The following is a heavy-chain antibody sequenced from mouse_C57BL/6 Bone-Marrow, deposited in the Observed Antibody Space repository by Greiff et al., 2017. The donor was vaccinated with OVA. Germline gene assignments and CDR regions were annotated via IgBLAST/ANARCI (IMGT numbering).Heavy chain of an antibody. Sequence: VQLVESGPGLVQPSQSLSITCTVSGFSLTRYGVHWVRPSPGKGLELLGVIWRGRSTDYNAAFMSRLSITKDNSKSQVFFKMNSLQADDTAIYYCAKNSFNYYGSAWFAYWGQGTLVTVSA. D-gene: IGHD1-1*01. V-gene: IGHV2-5*01. CDR2: IWRGRST. CDR1: GFSLTRYG. J-gene: IGHJ3*01. CDR3: AKNSFNYYGSAWFAY.